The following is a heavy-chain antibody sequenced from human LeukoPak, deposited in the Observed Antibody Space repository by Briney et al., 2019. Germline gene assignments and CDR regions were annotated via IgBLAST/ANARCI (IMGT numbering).Heavy chain of an antibody. J-gene: IGHJ6*03. D-gene: IGHD4-11*01. CDR2: IRFVGGNK. V-gene: IGHV3-30*02. CDR3: AETTPYYYYYIDV. Sequence: PGGSMRLSWAASEFTFSNYGMHWVRQAPGKGLEWVAFIRFVGGNKYYADSVKGRFTISSDNSKNTLYLQMNSLRAEDTAVYYCAETTPYYYYYIDVWGKGTPVTVSS. CDR1: EFTFSNYG.